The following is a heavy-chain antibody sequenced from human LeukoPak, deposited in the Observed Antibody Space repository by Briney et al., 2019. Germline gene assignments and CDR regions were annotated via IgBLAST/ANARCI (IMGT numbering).Heavy chain of an antibody. Sequence: GGSLRLSCAAPGFTFSSYWMHWVRQAPGKGLVWVSRINSDGSSTSYADSVKGRFTISRDNAKNTLYLQMNSLRAEDTAVYYCARGSSSPDAFDIWGQGTMVTVSS. V-gene: IGHV3-74*01. CDR3: ARGSSSPDAFDI. CDR2: INSDGSST. D-gene: IGHD6-6*01. CDR1: GFTFSSYW. J-gene: IGHJ3*02.